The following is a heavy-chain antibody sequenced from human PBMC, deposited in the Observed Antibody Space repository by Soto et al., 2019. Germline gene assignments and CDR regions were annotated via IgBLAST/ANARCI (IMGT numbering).Heavy chain of an antibody. CDR3: AKDRLHITGIFDY. Sequence: QVQLVQSGAEVKKPGASVKVSCKASGYTFTGYYMHWVRQAPGKGLEWVAVISYDGSNKYYADSVKGRFTISRDNSKNTLYLQMNSLRAEDTAVYYCAKDRLHITGIFDYWGQGTLVTVSS. V-gene: IGHV3-30*18. J-gene: IGHJ4*02. CDR2: ISYDGSNK. D-gene: IGHD1-20*01. CDR1: GYTFTGYY.